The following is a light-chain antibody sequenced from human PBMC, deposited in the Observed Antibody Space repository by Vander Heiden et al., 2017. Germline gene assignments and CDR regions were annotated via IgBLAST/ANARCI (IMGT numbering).Light chain of an antibody. V-gene: IGLV3-9*01. J-gene: IGLJ3*02. Sequence: SYDLTQPLSVSVAPGQTARIACGGDTIGTKRVHWYHQRPGQAPVLVIYRDTNRPSGIPERFSGSNSGNTATLTISGSQAGDEGDYFCQVWDRNAVVFGGGTKLTVL. CDR1: TIGTKR. CDR3: QVWDRNAVV. CDR2: RDT.